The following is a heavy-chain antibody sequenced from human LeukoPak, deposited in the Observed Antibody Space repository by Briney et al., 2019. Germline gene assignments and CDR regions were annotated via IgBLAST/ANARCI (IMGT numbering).Heavy chain of an antibody. CDR1: GFTFSSYG. CDR2: IRYDGSNK. Sequence: GGSLRLSCAASGFTFSSYGMHWVRQAPGKGLEWVAFIRYDGSNKYYADSVKGRFTISRDNSKNTLYLQMNSLRAEDTAVYYCAKSTRSSWYRSPPNYFDYWGQGTLVTVSS. J-gene: IGHJ4*02. V-gene: IGHV3-30*02. CDR3: AKSTRSSWYRSPPNYFDY. D-gene: IGHD6-13*01.